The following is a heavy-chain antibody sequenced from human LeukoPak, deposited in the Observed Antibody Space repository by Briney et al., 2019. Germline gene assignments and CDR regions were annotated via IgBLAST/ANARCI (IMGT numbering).Heavy chain of an antibody. D-gene: IGHD6-6*01. Sequence: GGSLRLSCAASGFTFSGSAMHWVRQASGKGLEWVSFISTSSNYIYYADSVKGRFTISRDNAKNSLYLQMNSLRAEDTAVYYCARGEWSSSPFDSWGQGTLVTVSS. CDR1: GFTFSGSA. CDR3: ARGEWSSSPFDS. V-gene: IGHV3-21*01. CDR2: ISTSSNYI. J-gene: IGHJ4*02.